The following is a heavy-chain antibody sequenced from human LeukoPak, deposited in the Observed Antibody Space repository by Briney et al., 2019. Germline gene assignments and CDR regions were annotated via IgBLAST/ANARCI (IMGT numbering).Heavy chain of an antibody. CDR3: ARVEAVAGNRNTYYYYYGMDV. V-gene: IGHV1-69*10. J-gene: IGHJ6*02. Sequence: SVTVSCKASGGTFISYAISWVRQAPGQGLEWMGRIIPIFGIANYAQKFQGRVTITADKSTSTAYMELSSLRSEDTAVYYCARVEAVAGNRNTYYYYYGMDVWGQGTTVTVSS. CDR1: GGTFISYA. D-gene: IGHD6-19*01. CDR2: IIPIFGIA.